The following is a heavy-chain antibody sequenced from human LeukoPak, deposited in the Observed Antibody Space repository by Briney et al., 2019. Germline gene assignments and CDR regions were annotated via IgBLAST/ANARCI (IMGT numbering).Heavy chain of an antibody. J-gene: IGHJ4*02. CDR1: GFTFSSYA. Sequence: PGGSLRLSCAASGFTFSSYAMSWVRQAPGKGLEWVSAISGSGGSTYYPDSVKGRFTISRDNSKNTLYLQMNSLRAEDTAVYYCAKPAYCGGDCYPLPDYWGQGTLVTVSS. V-gene: IGHV3-23*01. CDR2: ISGSGGST. CDR3: AKPAYCGGDCYPLPDY. D-gene: IGHD2-21*02.